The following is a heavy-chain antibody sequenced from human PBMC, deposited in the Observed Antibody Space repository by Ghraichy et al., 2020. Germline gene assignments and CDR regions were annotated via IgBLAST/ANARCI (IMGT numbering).Heavy chain of an antibody. V-gene: IGHV3-21*01. Sequence: LSLTCAASGFTFSSYSMNWVRQAPGKGLEWVSSISSSSSYIYYADSVKGRFTISRDNAKNSLYLQMNSLRAEDTAVYYCARDKWGDPKQGLFPIWGQGTLVTVSS. CDR3: ARDKWGDPKQGLFPI. CDR1: GFTFSSYS. D-gene: IGHD7-27*01. CDR2: ISSSSSYI. J-gene: IGHJ4*02.